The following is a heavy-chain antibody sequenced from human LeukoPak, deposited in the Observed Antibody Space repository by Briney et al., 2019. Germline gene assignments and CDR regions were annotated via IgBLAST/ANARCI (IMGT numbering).Heavy chain of an antibody. CDR3: ARGRGVPATANFDY. CDR1: GGSFSGYY. J-gene: IGHJ4*02. V-gene: IGHV4-34*01. Sequence: PSETLSLTCAVYGGSFSGYYWSWIRHPPGKGLEWIGEINHSGSTNYNPSLKSRVTISVDTSKNQFSLKLTSVTAAATAVYYCARGRGVPATANFDYWGPGTLVTVSS. CDR2: INHSGST. D-gene: IGHD2-2*01.